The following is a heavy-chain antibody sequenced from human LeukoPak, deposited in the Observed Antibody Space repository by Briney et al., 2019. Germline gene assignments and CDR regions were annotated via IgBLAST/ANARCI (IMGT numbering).Heavy chain of an antibody. CDR2: IRYDVSNK. Sequence: GGSLRLSCAASGFTFSSYGMHWVRQAPGKGLEWVAFIRYDVSNKYYADSVKGRFTISRDNSKNTLYLQMNSLRAEDTAVYYCAKDPGIAAAGTYYFDYWGQGTLVTVSS. CDR1: GFTFSSYG. D-gene: IGHD6-13*01. J-gene: IGHJ4*02. CDR3: AKDPGIAAAGTYYFDY. V-gene: IGHV3-30*02.